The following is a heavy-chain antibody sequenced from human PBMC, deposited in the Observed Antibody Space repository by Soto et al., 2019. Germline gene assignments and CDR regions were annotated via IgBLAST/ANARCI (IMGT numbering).Heavy chain of an antibody. CDR1: GGSFSGYY. D-gene: IGHD6-25*01. CDR3: ARGGGRRSGLSGLNWFDP. J-gene: IGHJ5*02. Sequence: PEPLSLTCAVYGGSFSGYYWSWIRQPPGKWLEWIGEINQSGSTNYNPSLKSRVTISVDTSKYQFSLKLRSVTAADTAVYYCARGGGRRSGLSGLNWFDPWGQGPLVTV. V-gene: IGHV4-34*01. CDR2: INQSGST.